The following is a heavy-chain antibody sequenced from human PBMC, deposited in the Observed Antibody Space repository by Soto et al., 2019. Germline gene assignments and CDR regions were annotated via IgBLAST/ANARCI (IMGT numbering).Heavy chain of an antibody. CDR2: IFWDGDK. Sequence: SGPPRVNPRQTLTLTCAFAGFSLTRRGVGVGWIRQPPGKALEWLAVIFWDGDKRYNPSLKSRVTITKDTSKNQVVLTMTNMDPVDTGTYSCAHIDSATIIYFDYWGQGTLVTVS. J-gene: IGHJ4*02. CDR1: GFSLTRRGVG. D-gene: IGHD2-2*02. V-gene: IGHV2-5*02. CDR3: AHIDSATIIYFDY.